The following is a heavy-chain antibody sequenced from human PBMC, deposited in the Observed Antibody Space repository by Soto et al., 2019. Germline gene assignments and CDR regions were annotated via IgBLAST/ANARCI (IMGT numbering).Heavy chain of an antibody. D-gene: IGHD1-26*01. V-gene: IGHV2-5*01. Sequence: QITLKESGPTLVKPTQTLTLTCTFSGFSLTTSGEGVGWIRQPPGKALEWLAVIYWHDERHNSPSLKSRLTITKDTSKNQLVVIMTNMDPVDTATYYCAHRKGGTFDYWGQGALVTVSS. J-gene: IGHJ4*02. CDR2: IYWHDER. CDR3: AHRKGGTFDY. CDR1: GFSLTTSGEG.